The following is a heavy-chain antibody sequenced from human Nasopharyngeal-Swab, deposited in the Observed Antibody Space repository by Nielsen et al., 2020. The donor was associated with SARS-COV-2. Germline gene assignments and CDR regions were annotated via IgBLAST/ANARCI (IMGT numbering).Heavy chain of an antibody. CDR2: FSYTGIT. V-gene: IGHV4-61*01. D-gene: IGHD1-26*01. Sequence: LRLSCTVSGGSISSGSIRSYYWSWIRQPPGKGLEGIGYFSYTGITNYNPSLKSRVTISVELSKNQFSLKLSSVAAADTAVYYCAREVVGGLVDSWGQGTLVTVSS. CDR3: AREVVGGLVDS. CDR1: GGSISSGSIRSYY. J-gene: IGHJ4*02.